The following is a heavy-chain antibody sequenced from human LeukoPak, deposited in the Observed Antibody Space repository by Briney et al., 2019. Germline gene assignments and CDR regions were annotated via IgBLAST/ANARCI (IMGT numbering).Heavy chain of an antibody. CDR3: AREKMRRYSYGYAH. CDR2: INHSGGT. D-gene: IGHD5-18*01. J-gene: IGHJ4*02. CDR1: GGSFSGYY. V-gene: IGHV4-34*01. Sequence: PSESLSLTCAVYGGSFSGYYWSWIRQPPGKGLEWIGEINHSGGTNYNSSLKSRVTISVDTSKNQFSLKVSSVTAADTAVYYCAREKMRRYSYGYAHWGQGTLVTVSS.